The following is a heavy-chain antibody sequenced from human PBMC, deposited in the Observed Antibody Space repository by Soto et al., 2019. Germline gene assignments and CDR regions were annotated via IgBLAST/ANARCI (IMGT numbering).Heavy chain of an antibody. CDR3: AKYKGIIHHLTFDY. CDR1: VFTFTTYA. D-gene: IGHD1-1*01. CDR2: ITIDGGST. V-gene: IGHV3-23*01. J-gene: IGHJ4*02. Sequence: PGGSLRLACAASVFTFTTYAMSWVRQAPGKGLEWVSSITIDGGSTFYADSVQGRFTVSRDNSRNTLYLQMNSLRAEDTAVYYCAKYKGIIHHLTFDYWGQGTLVTVSS.